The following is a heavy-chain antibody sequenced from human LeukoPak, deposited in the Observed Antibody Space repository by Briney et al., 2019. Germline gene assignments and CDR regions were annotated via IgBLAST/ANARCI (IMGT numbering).Heavy chain of an antibody. J-gene: IGHJ4*02. CDR2: ISWNSGSI. CDR3: AKGGVRWLCYFDY. Sequence: SMTPARAPAALTFADYAMHWDRHAAGKGREWVSGISWNSGSIGYADCVKGRFTSSRDNAKNPLYLQMNSLRAEDTALYYCAKGGVRWLCYFDYGGQGTLVTVPS. V-gene: IGHV3-9*01. CDR1: ALTFADYA. D-gene: IGHD4-23*01.